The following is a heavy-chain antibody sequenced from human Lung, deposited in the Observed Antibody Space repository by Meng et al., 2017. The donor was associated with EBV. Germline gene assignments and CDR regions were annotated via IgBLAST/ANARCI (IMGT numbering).Heavy chain of an antibody. CDR3: GRDQGRELINH. CDR1: GDSISRDIW. V-gene: IGHV4-4*02. D-gene: IGHD1-7*01. J-gene: IGHJ4*02. Sequence: QLEESDPGLVMPSWTLSLTCTVSGDSISRDIWWSWVRQPPGKGLEWIGEVYHRGDTNYNPSLKSRVDISVDKSKNQFYLSLFSVTAADTAVYYCGRDQGRELINHWGQGTLVTVSS. CDR2: VYHRGDT.